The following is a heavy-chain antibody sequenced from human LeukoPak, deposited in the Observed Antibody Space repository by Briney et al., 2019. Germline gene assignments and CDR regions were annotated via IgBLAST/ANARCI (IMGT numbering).Heavy chain of an antibody. V-gene: IGHV1-2*06. CDR2: TNPNSGGT. Sequence: ASVKVSCKASGYTFTCYYMHWGRQAPGQGLELMGLTNPNSGGTNYAQKFQGRVPMTRDTSIRTVFMDMRRLRSDDTAVHYCATVDLTGCGHYWGQGTLVTVCS. CDR3: ATVDLTGCGHY. J-gene: IGHJ4*02. D-gene: IGHD3-9*01. CDR1: GYTFTCYY.